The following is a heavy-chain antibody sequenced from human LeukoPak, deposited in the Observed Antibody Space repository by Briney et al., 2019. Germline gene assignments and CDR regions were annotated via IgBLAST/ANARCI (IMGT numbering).Heavy chain of an antibody. J-gene: IGHJ4*02. D-gene: IGHD6-19*01. CDR1: GGSFSGYY. Sequence: SETLSLTCAVYGGSFSGYYWSWIRQPPGKGLEWIGEINHSGSTNYNPSLKSRVTISVDTSKNQFSLKLSSVTAADTAVYYCAASSGWYVIFDYWGQGTLVTVSS. V-gene: IGHV4-34*01. CDR3: AASSGWYVIFDY. CDR2: INHSGST.